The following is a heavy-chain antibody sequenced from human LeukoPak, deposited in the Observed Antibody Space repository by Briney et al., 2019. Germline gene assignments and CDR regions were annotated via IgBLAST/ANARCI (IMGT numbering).Heavy chain of an antibody. D-gene: IGHD1-26*01. J-gene: IGHJ3*02. V-gene: IGHV4-39*07. CDR2: IYYSGST. CDR1: GGSISSSSYY. Sequence: SETLSLTCTVSGGSISSSSYYWGWIRQPPGKGLEWIGSIYYSGSTNYNPSLKSRVTISLDTSKNQFSLKLSSVTAADTAVYYCARGQAHRYSGSLSDAFDIWGQGTMVTVSS. CDR3: ARGQAHRYSGSLSDAFDI.